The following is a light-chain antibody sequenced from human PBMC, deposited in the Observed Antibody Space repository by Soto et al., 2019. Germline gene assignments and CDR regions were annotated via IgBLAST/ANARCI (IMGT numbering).Light chain of an antibody. V-gene: IGLV2-14*01. Sequence: QSALTQPASVSGSPGQSITISCTGTSSDVGGYNYVSWYQQHPGKAPKLMIYDVINRPSGVSNRFSDSKSGNTASLTISGLQAEDGADYYCSSYTSSSTRVFGGGTKLTVL. J-gene: IGLJ2*01. CDR2: DVI. CDR1: SSDVGGYNY. CDR3: SSYTSSSTRV.